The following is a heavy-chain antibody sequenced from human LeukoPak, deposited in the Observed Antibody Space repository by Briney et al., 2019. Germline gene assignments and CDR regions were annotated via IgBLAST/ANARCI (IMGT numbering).Heavy chain of an antibody. CDR2: ISGSGSST. CDR3: ARRAGGYSHPYDY. J-gene: IGHJ4*02. Sequence: GGSLRLSCAASGFTFSNAWMSCVRQAPGRGLECVSAISGSGSSTYYADSVKCRFTISRDNSKNTLYLQMNSLRAEDTAVYYCARRAGGYSHPYDYWGQGTLVTVSS. V-gene: IGHV3-23*01. D-gene: IGHD4-23*01. CDR1: GFTFSNAW.